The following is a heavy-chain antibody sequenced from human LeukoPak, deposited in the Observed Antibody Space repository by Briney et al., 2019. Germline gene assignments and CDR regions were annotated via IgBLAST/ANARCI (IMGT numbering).Heavy chain of an antibody. Sequence: PGGSLRLSCAASGFTVSSNYMGWVRQAPGKGLEYVSVIYSGGNTYYAGSVKGRFTISRDNSKNTLYLQMNSLRAEDTAVYYCAKDLSGSIGGYWGQGTLVTVSS. CDR3: AKDLSGSIGGY. D-gene: IGHD3-16*01. CDR1: GFTVSSNY. J-gene: IGHJ4*02. V-gene: IGHV3-53*01. CDR2: IYSGGNT.